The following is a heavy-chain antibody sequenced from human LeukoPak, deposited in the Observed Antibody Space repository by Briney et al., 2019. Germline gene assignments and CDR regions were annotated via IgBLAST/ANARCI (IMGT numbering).Heavy chain of an antibody. CDR2: INAGNGNT. CDR3: AREAAYCGGDCFSD. D-gene: IGHD2-21*02. Sequence: ASVKVSCKASGYTFTSYAMHWVRQAPGQRLEWMGWINAGNGNTKYSQKFQGRVTMTTDTSTSTAYMELRSLRSDDTAVYYCAREAAYCGGDCFSDWGQGTLVTVSS. V-gene: IGHV1-3*01. J-gene: IGHJ4*02. CDR1: GYTFTSYA.